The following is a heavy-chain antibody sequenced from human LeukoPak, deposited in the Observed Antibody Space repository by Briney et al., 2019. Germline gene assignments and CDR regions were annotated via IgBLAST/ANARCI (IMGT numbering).Heavy chain of an antibody. Sequence: SETLSLTCTVSGGSISSSSYYRGWIRQPPGKGLEWIGSIYYSGSTYYNPSLKSRVTISVDTSKNQFSLKLSSVTAADTAVYYCARHGMNYDILTGYSKGPVDYWGQGTLVTVSS. V-gene: IGHV4-39*01. CDR1: GGSISSSSYY. CDR3: ARHGMNYDILTGYSKGPVDY. D-gene: IGHD3-9*01. J-gene: IGHJ4*02. CDR2: IYYSGST.